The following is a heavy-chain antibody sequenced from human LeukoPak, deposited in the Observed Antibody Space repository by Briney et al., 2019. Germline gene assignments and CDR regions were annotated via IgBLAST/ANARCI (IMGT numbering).Heavy chain of an antibody. Sequence: SETLSLTCTVSGGSISSYYWSWIRQPPGKGLEWIGEINHSGSTNYNPSLKSRVTISVDTSKNQFSLKLSSVTAADTAVYYCARRSSCSGGSCYLTDYYYYYYMDVWGKGTTATISS. V-gene: IGHV4-34*01. D-gene: IGHD2-15*01. J-gene: IGHJ6*03. CDR1: GGSISSYY. CDR2: INHSGST. CDR3: ARRSSCSGGSCYLTDYYYYYYMDV.